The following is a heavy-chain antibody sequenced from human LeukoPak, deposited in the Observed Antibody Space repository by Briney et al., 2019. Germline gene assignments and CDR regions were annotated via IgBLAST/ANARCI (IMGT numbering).Heavy chain of an antibody. CDR1: GGSISNRSHF. Sequence: SETLSLTCTVSGGSISNRSHFWGWIRQTPGKGLEWFGSIYYSGYTYYNPSLKSRVTISVHTSKNQFSLRLNSVTAADTALYFCARDSNIARFFIWGQGALVTVSS. CDR2: IYYSGYT. V-gene: IGHV4-39*07. J-gene: IGHJ4*02. CDR3: ARDSNIARFFI. D-gene: IGHD3-3*01.